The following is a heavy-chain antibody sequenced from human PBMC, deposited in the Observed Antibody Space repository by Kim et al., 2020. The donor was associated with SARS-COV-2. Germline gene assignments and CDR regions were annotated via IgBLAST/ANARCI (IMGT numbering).Heavy chain of an antibody. J-gene: IGHJ4*02. CDR2: IYHSGST. D-gene: IGHD1-26*01. Sequence: SETLSLTCTVSGYSISSGYYWGWIRQPPGKGLEWIGSIYHSGSTYYNPSLKSRVTISVDTSKNQFSLKLSSVTAADTAVYYCARGPLLVGATSFDYWGQGTLVTVSS. V-gene: IGHV4-38-2*02. CDR3: ARGPLLVGATSFDY. CDR1: GYSISSGYY.